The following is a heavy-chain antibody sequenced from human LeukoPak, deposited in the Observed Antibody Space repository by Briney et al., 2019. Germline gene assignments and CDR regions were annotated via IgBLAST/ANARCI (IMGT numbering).Heavy chain of an antibody. CDR2: ISSSSDYT. J-gene: IGHJ4*02. V-gene: IGHV3-11*05. D-gene: IGHD1-26*01. CDR3: AKELTYSGSLIDY. Sequence: GGSLRLSCAASGLTFSDYHMSWVRQAPGKGLEWVSYISSSSDYTNYADSVKGRFTISRDNAKNSLYLQMNSLRAEDTAVYYCAKELTYSGSLIDYWGQGTLVTVSS. CDR1: GLTFSDYH.